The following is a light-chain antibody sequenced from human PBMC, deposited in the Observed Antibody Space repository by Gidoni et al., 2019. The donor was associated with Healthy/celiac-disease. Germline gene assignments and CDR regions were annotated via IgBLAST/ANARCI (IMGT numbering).Light chain of an antibody. J-gene: IGLJ2*01. V-gene: IGLV1-44*01. Sequence: QSVLTHPPSASGTPGQRVTISCSGRSSNIGSNTVNWYQQLPGTAPKLLIYSNNQRPSGFPDRFSGSKSGTSASLAISGLQSEDEADDYCAAWDDSLNGVVVGGWTKLTVL. CDR2: SNN. CDR1: SSNIGSNT. CDR3: AAWDDSLNGVV.